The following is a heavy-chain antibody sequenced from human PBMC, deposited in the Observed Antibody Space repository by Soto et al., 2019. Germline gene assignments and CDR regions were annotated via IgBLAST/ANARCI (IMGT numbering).Heavy chain of an antibody. D-gene: IGHD3-10*01. CDR2: IGTLSDT. J-gene: IGHJ5*02. Sequence: HPGGSLRLSFAGSGFTFSTFDIHWVRQAPGKGLEWVSGIGTLSDTFYAASVQGRFTISRQNAKNSVYLQMNSMRAGDTAFYYCARARQLSYDSNPTPMFDHWGQGTMVTVST. CDR3: ARARQLSYDSNPTPMFDH. CDR1: GFTFSTFD. V-gene: IGHV3-13*01.